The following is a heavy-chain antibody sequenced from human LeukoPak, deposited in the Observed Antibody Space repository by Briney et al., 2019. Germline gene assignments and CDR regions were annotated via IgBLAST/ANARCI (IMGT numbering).Heavy chain of an antibody. V-gene: IGHV3-33*01. CDR2: IWYDGSEK. Sequence: PGGSLRLSCAASGFTFTRYGIDWVRQAPGKGLEWVAVIWYDGSEKYYADSVKGRFTISRDQSKNTAYLQMNSLRAEDTAVYYCARLGSGWSFDYWGQGALVTVSS. CDR3: ARLGSGWSFDY. CDR1: GFTFTRYG. J-gene: IGHJ4*02. D-gene: IGHD6-19*01.